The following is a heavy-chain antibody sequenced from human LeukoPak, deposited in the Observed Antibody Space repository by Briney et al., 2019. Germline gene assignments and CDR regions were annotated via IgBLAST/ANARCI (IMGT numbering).Heavy chain of an antibody. J-gene: IGHJ4*02. V-gene: IGHV3-23*01. Sequence: GGSLRLSCAASGFTFSNYAMSWVRQAPGKGLEWVSTITYRGGSGSTYYADSVKGRFTISRDNAKNTLYLQMSSLRAEDTAIYYCVYSGCDWTYYFDWWGQGTLVTVSS. CDR1: GFTFSNYA. CDR3: VYSGCDWTYYFDW. CDR2: ITYRGGSGST. D-gene: IGHD5-12*01.